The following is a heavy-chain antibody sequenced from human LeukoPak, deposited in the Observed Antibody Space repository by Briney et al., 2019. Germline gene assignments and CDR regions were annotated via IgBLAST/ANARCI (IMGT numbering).Heavy chain of an antibody. CDR3: AKDRAYGGWYVLGY. CDR1: GFTFSSYG. J-gene: IGHJ4*02. Sequence: GGSLRLSCAASGFTFSSYGMHWVRQAPGKGLEWVAVISYDGSNKYYADSVKGRFTISRDNSKNTLYLQMNSLRAEDTAVYYCAKDRAYGGWYVLGYWGQGTLVTVSS. CDR2: ISYDGSNK. D-gene: IGHD6-19*01. V-gene: IGHV3-30*18.